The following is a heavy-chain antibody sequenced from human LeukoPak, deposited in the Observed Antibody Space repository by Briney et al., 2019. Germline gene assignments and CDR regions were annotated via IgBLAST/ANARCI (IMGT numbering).Heavy chain of an antibody. Sequence: GGSLRLSCAASGFTFSNYWMHWVRQAPGKGLVWVSRINSDGSSTTYADSVKGRFTISRDNAKNTVYLQMNSLRAEDTAVYYCARVAPSMDVWGKGTTVTVSS. CDR3: ARVAPSMDV. J-gene: IGHJ6*04. CDR2: INSDGSST. CDR1: GFTFSNYW. V-gene: IGHV3-74*01.